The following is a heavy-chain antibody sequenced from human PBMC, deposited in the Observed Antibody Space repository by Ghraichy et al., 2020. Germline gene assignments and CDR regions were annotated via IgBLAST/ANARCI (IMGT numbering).Heavy chain of an antibody. J-gene: IGHJ4*02. CDR2: ITASGGGT. D-gene: IGHD3-3*01. V-gene: IGHV3-23*01. CDR1: EITFSNYA. CDR3: AKLLLWGDYYTADH. Sequence: GGSLRLSCTASEITFSNYAMLWGRQAPGKGLEWVSAITASGGGTYYVDSVQGRFTVSRDNSKNTLYLQMRSLTDEDTAVYYCAKLLLWGDYYTADHWGQGTLVTVCS.